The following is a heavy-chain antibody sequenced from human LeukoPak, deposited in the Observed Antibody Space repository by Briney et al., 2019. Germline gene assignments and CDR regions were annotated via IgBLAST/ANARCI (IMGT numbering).Heavy chain of an antibody. D-gene: IGHD1-26*01. J-gene: IGHJ3*02. CDR1: GFTFSSYS. Sequence: GGSLRLSCAASGFTFSSYSMNWVRQAPGKGLEWVSAISGSGGSTYYADSVKGRFTISRDNSKNTLYLQMNSLRAEDTAVYYCAKGYSGSYGIDAFDIWGQGTMVTVSS. V-gene: IGHV3-23*01. CDR2: ISGSGGST. CDR3: AKGYSGSYGIDAFDI.